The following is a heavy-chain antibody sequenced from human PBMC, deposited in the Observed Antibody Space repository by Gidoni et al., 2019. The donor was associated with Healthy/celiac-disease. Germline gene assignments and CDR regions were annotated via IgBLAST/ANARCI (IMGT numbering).Heavy chain of an antibody. D-gene: IGHD2-2*01. Sequence: QVQLVESGGGVVQPGRSLRLSCAASGFTFSSYAMHWVRQAPGKGLEWVAVISYDGSNKYYADSVKGRFTISRDNSKNTLYLQMNSLRAEDTAVYYCAREFPSADYYFDYWGQGTLVTVSS. CDR1: GFTFSSYA. J-gene: IGHJ4*02. CDR3: AREFPSADYYFDY. V-gene: IGHV3-30*04. CDR2: ISYDGSNK.